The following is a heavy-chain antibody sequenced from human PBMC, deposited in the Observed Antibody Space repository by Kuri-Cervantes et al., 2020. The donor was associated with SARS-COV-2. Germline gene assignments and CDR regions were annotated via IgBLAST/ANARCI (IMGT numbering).Heavy chain of an antibody. D-gene: IGHD2-2*01. CDR2: IIPIFGTA. CDR3: ARWHQLPQGPADY. CDR1: GGTFSSYA. V-gene: IGHV1-69*05. J-gene: IGHJ4*02. Sequence: SVKVSCKASGGTFSSYAISWVRQAPGQGLQWMGGIIPIFGTANYAQKLQGRVTMTTDTSTSTAYMELRSLRSDDTAVYYCARWHQLPQGPADYWGQGTLVTVSS.